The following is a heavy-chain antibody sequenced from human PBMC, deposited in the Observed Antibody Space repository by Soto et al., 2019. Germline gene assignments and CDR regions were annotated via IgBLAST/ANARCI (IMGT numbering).Heavy chain of an antibody. CDR2: ISSSGTYI. CDR3: VRAGHVFDVHYYGMDL. CDR1: GFTFNDYS. D-gene: IGHD3-10*01. Sequence: PGGSLRLSCEASGFTFNDYSMDWVRQAPEKGLEWVSSISSSGTYIYYAGSVKGLFAIYRDNANNVMYLQMDTLRAEDTAVYYCVRAGHVFDVHYYGMDLWGQGTTVTVSS. V-gene: IGHV3-21*01. J-gene: IGHJ6*02.